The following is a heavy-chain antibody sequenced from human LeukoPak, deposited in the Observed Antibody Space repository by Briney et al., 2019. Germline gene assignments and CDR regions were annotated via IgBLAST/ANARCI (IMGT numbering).Heavy chain of an antibody. CDR1: GYSFTSYW. J-gene: IGHJ6*03. CDR2: IYPGDSDT. D-gene: IGHD3-10*02. CDR3: ARGGRGMLAYYYYMDV. V-gene: IGHV5-51*01. Sequence: GESLKISCKGSGYSFTSYWIGWVRQMPGKGLEWMGIIYPGDSDTRYSPSFQGQVTISADKSISTAYLQWSSLKASDTAMYYCARGGRGMLAYYYYMDVWGKGTTVTISS.